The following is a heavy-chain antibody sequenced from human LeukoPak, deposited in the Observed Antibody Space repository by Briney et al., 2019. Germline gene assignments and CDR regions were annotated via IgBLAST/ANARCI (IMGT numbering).Heavy chain of an antibody. V-gene: IGHV3-23*01. CDR1: GFTFSSYA. CDR3: DSPTYSSGWYNYYGMDV. J-gene: IGHJ6*02. CDR2: ISGSGGST. D-gene: IGHD6-19*01. Sequence: QAGGSLRLSCAASGFTFSSYAMSWVRQAPGKGLEWVSAISGSGGSTHYADSVKGRFTISRDNSKNTLYLQMNSLRAEGTAVYYCDSPTYSSGWYNYYGMDVWGQGTTVTVSS.